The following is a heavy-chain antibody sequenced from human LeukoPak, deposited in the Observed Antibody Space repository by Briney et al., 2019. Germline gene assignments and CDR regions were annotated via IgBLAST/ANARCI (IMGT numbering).Heavy chain of an antibody. CDR1: GFTFSSYS. J-gene: IGHJ4*02. CDR2: ISSSSSTI. D-gene: IGHD6-19*01. Sequence: GGSLRLSCAASGFTFSSYSMNWVRQAPGKGLEWVSYISSSSSTIYYADSVKGRFTISRDNAKNSLYLQMNSLRAEDTAVFYCAREVGSSGWYGSADFWGQGTLVTVSS. CDR3: AREVGSSGWYGSADF. V-gene: IGHV3-48*01.